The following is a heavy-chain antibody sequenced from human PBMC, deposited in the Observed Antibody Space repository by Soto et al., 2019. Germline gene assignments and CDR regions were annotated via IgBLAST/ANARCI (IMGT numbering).Heavy chain of an antibody. Sequence: QVQLQQWGAGLLKPSETLSLTCAVYGGSFSDYYWNWIRQPPGKGLEWIGEINHSGSNNYSPSLKSRATMSVDTSKIQFSLKLTSVTAADTAVYYCARGHGGSGNYYYDYWGQGILVTVSS. V-gene: IGHV4-34*01. CDR2: INHSGSN. D-gene: IGHD3-10*01. J-gene: IGHJ4*02. CDR1: GGSFSDYY. CDR3: ARGHGGSGNYYYDY.